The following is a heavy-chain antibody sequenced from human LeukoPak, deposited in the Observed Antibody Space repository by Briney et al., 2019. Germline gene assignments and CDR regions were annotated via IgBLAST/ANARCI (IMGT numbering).Heavy chain of an antibody. D-gene: IGHD3-10*01. CDR1: GFTFNIYW. J-gene: IGHJ4*02. V-gene: IGHV3-7*04. CDR3: AREGSLWFGESKTDS. CDR2: INQDGSEK. Sequence: GGSLRLSCAASGFTFNIYWMSRVRQAPGKGLEWVANINQDGSEKYHVDSVKGRFTVSRDNAKKSLYLEMNSLRVEDTAVYYCAREGSLWFGESKTDSWGQGTLVTVSS.